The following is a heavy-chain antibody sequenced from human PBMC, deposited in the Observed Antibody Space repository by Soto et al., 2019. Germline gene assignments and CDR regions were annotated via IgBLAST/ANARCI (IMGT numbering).Heavy chain of an antibody. CDR1: GFTVSSHY. D-gene: IGHD3-16*01. CDR3: ARLALGP. Sequence: GGSLRLSCAASGFTVSSHYMSWVRQAPGKGLEWVSVIHNGGNTYYADSLKGRFTISRDNSKNTLYLQMNSLTAEDTAVYYCARLALGPWGQGTLDTVSS. J-gene: IGHJ5*02. CDR2: IHNGGNT. V-gene: IGHV3-53*01.